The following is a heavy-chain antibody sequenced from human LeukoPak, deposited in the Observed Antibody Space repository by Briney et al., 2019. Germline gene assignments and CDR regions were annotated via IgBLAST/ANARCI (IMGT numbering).Heavy chain of an antibody. CDR3: AKSPYIASHIDFDY. Sequence: GGSLRLSCAASGFTFSSYAMHWVRQAPGKGLEWVAVISYDGSNKYYADSVKGRFPISRDNSKNTLYLQMNSLRAEDTAVYYCAKSPYIASHIDFDYWGQGTLVTVSS. V-gene: IGHV3-30*04. CDR2: ISYDGSNK. CDR1: GFTFSSYA. J-gene: IGHJ4*02. D-gene: IGHD3-16*01.